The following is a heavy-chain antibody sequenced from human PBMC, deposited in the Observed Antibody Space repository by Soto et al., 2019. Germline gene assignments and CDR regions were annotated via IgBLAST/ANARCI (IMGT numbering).Heavy chain of an antibody. D-gene: IGHD1-26*01. V-gene: IGHV1-3*01. CDR2: IRAGQGIT. CDR1: GYTFTNHA. Sequence: QVQLVQSGAEVKKPGASVKVSCKASGYTFTNHAIHWVRQAPGQKLEWMGWIRAGQGITDYSQRFQDRVTITRDTSATTAYMELSSLTSEDTAVYHCARENPPETGSYYDYCGQGSLVIVSS. CDR3: ARENPPETGSYYDY. J-gene: IGHJ4*02.